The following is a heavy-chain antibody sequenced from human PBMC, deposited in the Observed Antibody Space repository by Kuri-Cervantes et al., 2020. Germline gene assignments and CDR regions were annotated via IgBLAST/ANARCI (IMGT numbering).Heavy chain of an antibody. CDR2: ISNDGGNK. J-gene: IGHJ3*01. CDR1: EFTFSTYG. CDR3: AKLSVEMATSDAFDV. V-gene: IGHV3-30*18. Sequence: GGSLRLSCAVSEFTFSTYGMHWVRQVPGKGLEWVALISNDGGNKYYADSVKGRFTISRDNSKNSLYLQMNSLRTEDTALYYCAKLSVEMATSDAFDVWGQGTMVTVSS. D-gene: IGHD5-24*01.